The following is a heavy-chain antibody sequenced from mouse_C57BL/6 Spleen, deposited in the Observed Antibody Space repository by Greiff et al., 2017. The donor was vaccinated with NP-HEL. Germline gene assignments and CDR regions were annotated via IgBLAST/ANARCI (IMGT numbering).Heavy chain of an antibody. CDR3: ARSYSNYWYFDV. V-gene: IGHV1-50*01. CDR1: GYTFTSYW. CDR2: IDPSDSYT. D-gene: IGHD2-5*01. J-gene: IGHJ1*03. Sequence: QVQLQQPGAELVKPGASVKLSCKASGYTFTSYWMQWVKQRPGQGLEWIGEIDPSDSYTNYNQKFKGKATLTVDTSSSTAYMQLSSLTSEDSAVYDGARSYSNYWYFDVWGTGTTVTVSS.